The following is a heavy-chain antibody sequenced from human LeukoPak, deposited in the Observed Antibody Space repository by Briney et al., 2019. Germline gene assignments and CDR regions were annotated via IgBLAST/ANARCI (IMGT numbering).Heavy chain of an antibody. CDR2: IYYSGRT. CDR3: ARRRYYDGSGYLE. Sequence: SETLSLTCSVSGDSVSRSDSYWDWIRQPPGKGLEWIGTIYYSGRTYYSPSLKSRVPMSVDPSNNQFSLNLRSVTAADTALYYCARRRYYDGSGYLEWGQGTLLSVSS. J-gene: IGHJ1*01. V-gene: IGHV4-39*01. CDR1: GDSVSRSDSY. D-gene: IGHD3-22*01.